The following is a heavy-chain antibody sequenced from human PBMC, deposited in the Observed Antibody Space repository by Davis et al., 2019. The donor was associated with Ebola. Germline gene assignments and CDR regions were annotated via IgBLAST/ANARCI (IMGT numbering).Heavy chain of an antibody. Sequence: MPSETLSLTCTVSGGSVSSGGYYWNWIRQPPGKGLEWIGYIYYSGSTDYSPSLRGRVSISLDTSKNQFSLKLNSVTAADTAVYYCARVLMVRGSNWFDPWGPGTLVTVSS. J-gene: IGHJ5*02. CDR3: ARVLMVRGSNWFDP. D-gene: IGHD3-10*01. V-gene: IGHV4-61*08. CDR1: GGSVSSGGYY. CDR2: IYYSGST.